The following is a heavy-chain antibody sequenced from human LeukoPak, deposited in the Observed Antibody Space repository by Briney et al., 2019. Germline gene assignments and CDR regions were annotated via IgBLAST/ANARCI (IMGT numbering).Heavy chain of an antibody. CDR2: ISGSGGST. CDR3: ARGGLLNWFDP. Sequence: GGTLRLSCAASGFTFSSYGMSWVRQAPGKGLEWVSAISGSGGSTYYADSVKGRFTISRDNSKNTLYLQMNSLRAEDTAVYYCARGGLLNWFDPWGQGTLVTVSS. J-gene: IGHJ5*02. CDR1: GFTFSSYG. D-gene: IGHD1-26*01. V-gene: IGHV3-23*01.